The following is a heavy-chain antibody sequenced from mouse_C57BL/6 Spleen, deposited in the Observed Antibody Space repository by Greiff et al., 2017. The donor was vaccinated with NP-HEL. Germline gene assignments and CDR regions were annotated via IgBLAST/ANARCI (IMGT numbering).Heavy chain of an antibody. J-gene: IGHJ3*01. CDR1: GYTFTSYW. D-gene: IGHD3-2*02. CDR3: ARRKTAQAAGFAY. CDR2: IYPGSGST. V-gene: IGHV1-55*01. Sequence: QVQLQQPGAELVKPGASVKMSCKASGYTFTSYWITWVKQRPGQGLEWIGDIYPGSGSTNYNEKFKSKATLTVDTSSSTAYMQLSSLTSEDSAVYYCARRKTAQAAGFAYWGQGTLVTVSA.